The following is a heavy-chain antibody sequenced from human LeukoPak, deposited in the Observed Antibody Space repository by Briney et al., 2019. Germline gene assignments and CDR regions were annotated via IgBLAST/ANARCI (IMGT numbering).Heavy chain of an antibody. CDR3: ASGRSLPTFDY. CDR2: ISPDSNYK. J-gene: IGHJ4*02. V-gene: IGHV3-21*04. D-gene: IGHD5/OR15-5a*01. Sequence: GGSLRLSCAASGFTFSTYSMNWLRLAPGKGLEWVSSISPDSNYKYYVDSVKGRFTISRDNSKNTLYLQMNSLRAEDTAVYYCASGRSLPTFDYWGQGTLVTVSS. CDR1: GFTFSTYS.